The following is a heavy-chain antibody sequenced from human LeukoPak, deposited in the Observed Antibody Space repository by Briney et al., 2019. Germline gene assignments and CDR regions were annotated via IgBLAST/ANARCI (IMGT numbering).Heavy chain of an antibody. J-gene: IGHJ4*02. Sequence: GGSLRLSCAASGFTFSSYGMHWVRQAPGKGLEWVAAIWYDGSNKYYADSVKGRFTISRDNSKNTLYLQMNSLRAEDTAVYYCARDGIVGAKSIPEYYFDYWGQGTLVTVSS. CDR3: ARDGIVGAKSIPEYYFDY. CDR2: IWYDGSNK. CDR1: GFTFSSYG. V-gene: IGHV3-33*01. D-gene: IGHD1-26*01.